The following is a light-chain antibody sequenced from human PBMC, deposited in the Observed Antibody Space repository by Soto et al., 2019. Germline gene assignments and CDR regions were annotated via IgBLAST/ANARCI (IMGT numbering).Light chain of an antibody. CDR2: SHD. V-gene: IGLV1-44*01. CDR1: SSNIGDNT. CDR3: AAWDDSLNGYV. J-gene: IGLJ1*01. Sequence: QSVLTQPPSASGTPGQRVTISCSGSSSNIGDNTVNWYQQLPRTAPKLLIYSHDQRPSGVPARFSGSKSGTSASLAISGLQSEDEADYYCAAWDDSLNGYVFGTGTRSPS.